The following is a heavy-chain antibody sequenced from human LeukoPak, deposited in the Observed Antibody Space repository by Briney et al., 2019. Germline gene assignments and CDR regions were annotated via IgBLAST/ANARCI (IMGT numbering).Heavy chain of an antibody. CDR1: GFSFSSYT. CDR3: AKEGFALGLFDP. J-gene: IGHJ5*02. CDR2: ISDCGSTT. V-gene: IGHV3-23*01. D-gene: IGHD2-21*01. Sequence: GGSLRLSCAASGFSFSSYTMSWVRQAPGKGLEWVSGISDCGSTTYYADSVKGRFTISRDNSKNTLYLQMNSLRAEDTAVYYCAKEGFALGLFDPWGEGTLVTVSS.